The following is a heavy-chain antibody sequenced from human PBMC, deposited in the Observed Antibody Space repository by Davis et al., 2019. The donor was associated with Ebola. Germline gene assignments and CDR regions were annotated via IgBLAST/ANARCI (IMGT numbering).Heavy chain of an antibody. D-gene: IGHD3-3*01. CDR2: IYYSGST. Sequence: PSETLSLTCTVSGGSISSYYWSWIRQPPGKGLEWIGYIYYSGSTNYNPSLKSRVTISVDTSKNQFSLKLSSVTAADTAVYYCAREYDFWSGYNWFDPWGQGTLVTVSS. CDR3: AREYDFWSGYNWFDP. J-gene: IGHJ5*02. V-gene: IGHV4-59*01. CDR1: GGSISSYY.